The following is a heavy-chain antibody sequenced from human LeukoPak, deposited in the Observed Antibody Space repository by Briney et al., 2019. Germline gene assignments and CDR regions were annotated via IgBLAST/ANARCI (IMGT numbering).Heavy chain of an antibody. Sequence: GGSLRLSCAASGFTFSNYAMSWVRQAPGMGLEWVSAISAIGYNTYYADSVKGRFTISRDNSKKTLYLQMNSLRAEDTAVYFCATSEGPNIVATIRGWALDFWGQGTMVTVSS. CDR1: GFTFSNYA. V-gene: IGHV3-23*01. CDR3: ATSEGPNIVATIRGWALDF. J-gene: IGHJ3*01. D-gene: IGHD5-12*01. CDR2: ISAIGYNT.